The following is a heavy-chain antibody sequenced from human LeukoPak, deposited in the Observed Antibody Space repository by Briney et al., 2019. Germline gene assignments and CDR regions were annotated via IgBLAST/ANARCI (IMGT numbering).Heavy chain of an antibody. Sequence: PSETLSLTCTASGGSISSYYWSWIRQPPGKGLEWIGYIYYSGSTNYNPSLKSRVTISVDTSKNQFSLKLSSVTAADTAVYYCARLGITMIVAYWGQGTLVTVSS. CDR1: GGSISSYY. D-gene: IGHD3-22*01. CDR2: IYYSGST. J-gene: IGHJ4*02. CDR3: ARLGITMIVAY. V-gene: IGHV4-59*08.